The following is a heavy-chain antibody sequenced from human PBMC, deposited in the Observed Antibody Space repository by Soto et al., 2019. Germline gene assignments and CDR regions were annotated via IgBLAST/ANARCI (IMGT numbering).Heavy chain of an antibody. CDR3: AKGYGDYRSLCNY. V-gene: IGHV3-30*18. Sequence: LRLSCAASGFTFSSYGMHWVRQAPGKGLEWVAVISYDGSNKYYADSVKGRFTISRDNSKNTLYLQMNSLRAEDTAVYYCAKGYGDYRSLCNYWGQGTLVTVSS. J-gene: IGHJ4*02. D-gene: IGHD4-17*01. CDR1: GFTFSSYG. CDR2: ISYDGSNK.